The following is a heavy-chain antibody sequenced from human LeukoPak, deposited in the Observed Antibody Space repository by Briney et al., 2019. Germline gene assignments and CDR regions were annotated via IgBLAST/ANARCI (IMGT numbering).Heavy chain of an antibody. V-gene: IGHV3-23*01. D-gene: IGHD6-19*01. J-gene: IGHJ4*02. CDR2: ISGSGGST. Sequence: GGSLRLSCAASGFTFSSYAMSWVRQAPGKGLEWVSAISGSGGSTYYADSVKGRFTISRDNSKNTLYLQMNSLRAEDTAVYYCAKERGSGWYHHGVFDYWGQGTLVTVPS. CDR1: GFTFSSYA. CDR3: AKERGSGWYHHGVFDY.